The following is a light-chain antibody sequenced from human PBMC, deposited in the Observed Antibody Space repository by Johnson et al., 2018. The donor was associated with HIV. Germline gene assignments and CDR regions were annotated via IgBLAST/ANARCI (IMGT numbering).Light chain of an antibody. J-gene: IGLJ1*01. V-gene: IGLV1-51*01. CDR3: GTWDSSLSAGV. CDR1: RSNIGRNF. Sequence: QSVLTQPPSVSAAPGQKVTISCSGSRSNIGRNFVSWYHQLPGTAPKLLIYDNIVRPSGIHDRFSGSKSGTSATLGITGLQTGDEADYYCGTWDSSLSAGVFGTGTKVTVL. CDR2: DNI.